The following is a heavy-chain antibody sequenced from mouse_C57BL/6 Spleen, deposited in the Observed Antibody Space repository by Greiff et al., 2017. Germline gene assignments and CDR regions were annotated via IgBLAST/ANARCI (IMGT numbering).Heavy chain of an antibody. CDR2: IDPEDGET. J-gene: IGHJ2*01. V-gene: IGHV14-2*01. CDR1: GFNINDYY. CDR3: ARYCGYFLLDY. D-gene: IGHD2-3*01. Sequence: EVQLQQPGAELVKPGASVKLSCKASGFNINDYYMHWVKQRTGQGLEWIGRIDPEDGETKYAPNFKGKATITADKSSNTAYLQLSSLTSEDTAVYYCARYCGYFLLDYWGQGTTRTVSS.